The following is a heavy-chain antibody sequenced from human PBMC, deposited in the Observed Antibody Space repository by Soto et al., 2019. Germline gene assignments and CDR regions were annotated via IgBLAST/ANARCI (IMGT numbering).Heavy chain of an antibody. J-gene: IGHJ6*02. Sequence: EVQLVESGGGLVQPGGSLRLSCAASGFMFNTYWMHWVRQTPGKGLTWVSRINSDGSGINYADSVKGRFTISRDNAKNTLYLQTSSVRAEDSAVYYCARDRSYNMDVWGQGTTVTVSS. CDR2: INSDGSGI. D-gene: IGHD1-1*01. CDR3: ARDRSYNMDV. V-gene: IGHV3-74*01. CDR1: GFMFNTYW.